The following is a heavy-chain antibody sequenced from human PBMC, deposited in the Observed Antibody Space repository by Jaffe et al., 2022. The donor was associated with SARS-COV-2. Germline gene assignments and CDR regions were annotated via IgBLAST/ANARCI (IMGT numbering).Heavy chain of an antibody. D-gene: IGHD5-12*01. Sequence: EVQLVESGGGLVQPGGSLRLSCAASGFTFSSYWMSWVRQAPGKGLEWVANIKQDGSEKYYVDSVKGRFTISRDNAKNSLYLQMNSLRAEDTAVYYCARDSPADGYNREMGYDGKIFDYWGQGTLVTVSS. CDR3: ARDSPADGYNREMGYDGKIFDY. CDR2: IKQDGSEK. CDR1: GFTFSSYW. J-gene: IGHJ4*02. V-gene: IGHV3-7*01.